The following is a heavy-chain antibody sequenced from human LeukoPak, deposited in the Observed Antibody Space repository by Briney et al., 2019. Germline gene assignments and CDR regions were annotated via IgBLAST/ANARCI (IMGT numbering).Heavy chain of an antibody. CDR3: AKDIVTGDGGNFDY. D-gene: IGHD3-16*02. CDR2: ISGSGDGA. CDR1: GFTFSSYA. V-gene: IGHV3-23*01. J-gene: IGHJ4*02. Sequence: GGSLRLSCAASGFTFSSYAMSWVRQAPGKGLEWVSTISGSGDGAYYADSVRGQFTISRDNSKNTLYLQMNSLRAEDTAVYYCAKDIVTGDGGNFDYWGQGTLVTVSS.